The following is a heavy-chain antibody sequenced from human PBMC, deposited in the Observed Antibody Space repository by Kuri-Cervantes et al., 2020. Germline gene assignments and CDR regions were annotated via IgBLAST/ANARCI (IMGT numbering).Heavy chain of an antibody. Sequence: SETLSLTCTVSGGSISSYYWSWIRQPPGKGLEWIGYIYYSGSTNYNPSLKNRVTISVDTSKNQFSLKLSSVTAADTAVYYCARQTPYSSSWYYYYYGMDVWGQGTTVTVSS. CDR3: ARQTPYSSSWYYYYYGMDV. V-gene: IGHV4-59*01. CDR1: GGSISSYY. D-gene: IGHD6-13*01. CDR2: IYYSGST. J-gene: IGHJ6*02.